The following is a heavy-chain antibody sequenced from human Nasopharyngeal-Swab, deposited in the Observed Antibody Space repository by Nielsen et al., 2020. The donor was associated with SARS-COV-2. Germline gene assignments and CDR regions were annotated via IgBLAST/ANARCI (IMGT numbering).Heavy chain of an antibody. Sequence: LSLTCAASGFTFSSYSMNWVRQAPGKGLEWVSSISSSSSYIYYADSVKGRFTISRDNAKNSLYLQMNSLRAEDTAVYYCARDYDSSDAFDIWGQGTMVTVSS. D-gene: IGHD3-3*01. CDR2: ISSSSSYI. V-gene: IGHV3-21*01. CDR1: GFTFSSYS. J-gene: IGHJ3*02. CDR3: ARDYDSSDAFDI.